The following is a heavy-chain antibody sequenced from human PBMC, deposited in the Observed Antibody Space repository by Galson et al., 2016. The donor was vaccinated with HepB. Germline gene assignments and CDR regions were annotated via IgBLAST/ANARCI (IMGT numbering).Heavy chain of an antibody. Sequence: SLRLSCAASEFSFSSHAMHWVRQAPGKGLQYVSTINSNGDYTYYAESVNGRFTISRDNSRNTLYLQMSSLRVGDTAVYYCVRQSGYLDYWGQGTLVTVSS. CDR1: EFSFSSHA. J-gene: IGHJ4*02. D-gene: IGHD2-2*01. CDR2: INSNGDYT. V-gene: IGHV3-64D*06. CDR3: VRQSGYLDY.